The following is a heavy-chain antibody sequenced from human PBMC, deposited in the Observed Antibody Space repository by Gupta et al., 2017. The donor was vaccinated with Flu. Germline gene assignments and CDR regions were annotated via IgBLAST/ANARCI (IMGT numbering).Heavy chain of an antibody. Sequence: EVQLVESGGGLVQPGGSLRLSCAASGFTSSSYWMHWVRQAPGKGLVWVSRINSDGSSTSYADSVKGRFTISRDNAKNTLYLQMNSLRAEDTAVYYCARYSIRQLELPFYWGQGTLVTVSS. CDR1: GFTSSSYW. V-gene: IGHV3-74*01. D-gene: IGHD1-7*01. CDR3: ARYSIRQLELPFY. CDR2: INSDGSST. J-gene: IGHJ4*02.